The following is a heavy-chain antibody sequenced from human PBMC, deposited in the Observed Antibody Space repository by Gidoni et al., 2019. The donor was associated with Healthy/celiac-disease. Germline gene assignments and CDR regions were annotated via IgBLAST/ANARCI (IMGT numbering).Heavy chain of an antibody. CDR2: IIPIFGTA. V-gene: IGHV1-69*01. J-gene: IGHJ6*02. CDR3: ARAVTVSKGPDYYGMDV. Sequence: QVQLVQSGAEVKKPGSSVKVSCQSSGGTFSSYAISWVRQAPGQGLEWMGGIIPIFGTANYAQKFQGRVTSTADESTSTAYMELSSLRSEDTAVYYCARAVTVSKGPDYYGMDVWGQGTTVTVSS. CDR1: GGTFSSYA. D-gene: IGHD4-4*01.